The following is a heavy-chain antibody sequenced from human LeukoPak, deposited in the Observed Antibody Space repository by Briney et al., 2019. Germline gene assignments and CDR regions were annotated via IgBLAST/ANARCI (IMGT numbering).Heavy chain of an antibody. CDR2: IYTSGST. CDR3: ARATSEGYYGSGSYFYYYYYMDV. V-gene: IGHV4-61*02. Sequence: PSQTLSLTCTVSGGSISSGSYYWSWIRQPAGKGLEWSGRIYTSGSTNYNPSLESRATISADTSKNQFSLKLSPVTAADTAVSYCARATSEGYYGSGSYFYYYYYMDVWGKGTTVTVSS. D-gene: IGHD3-10*01. J-gene: IGHJ6*03. CDR1: GGSISSGSYY.